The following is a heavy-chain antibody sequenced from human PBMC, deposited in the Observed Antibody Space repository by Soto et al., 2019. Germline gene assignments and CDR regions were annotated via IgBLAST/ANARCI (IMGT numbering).Heavy chain of an antibody. CDR3: ARGMTRAANWFDA. V-gene: IGHV3-7*05. CDR1: TFTFSSYW. CDR2: IKQDGSEK. Sequence: GGSLRLSCAASTFTFSSYWMNWVRQAPGKGLEWVANIKQDGSEKYYVDSVKGRFTISRDNAKNSLYLQMNSLRAEDTAVYYCARGMTRAANWFDAWGQGTLVTVSS. D-gene: IGHD4-17*01. J-gene: IGHJ5*02.